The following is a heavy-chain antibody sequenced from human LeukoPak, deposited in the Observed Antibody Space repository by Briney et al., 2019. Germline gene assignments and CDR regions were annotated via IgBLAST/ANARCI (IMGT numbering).Heavy chain of an antibody. CDR2: IYHSGST. CDR1: GGSISSSNW. CDR3: ARALDGGDAASYFDY. J-gene: IGHJ4*02. V-gene: IGHV4-4*02. Sequence: PSGTLSLTCAVSGGSISSSNWWSWVRQPPGKGLEWIGEIYHSGSTNYNPSLKSRVTISVDKSKNQFPLKLSSVTAADTAVYYCARALDGGDAASYFDYWGQGTLVTVSS. D-gene: IGHD3-16*01.